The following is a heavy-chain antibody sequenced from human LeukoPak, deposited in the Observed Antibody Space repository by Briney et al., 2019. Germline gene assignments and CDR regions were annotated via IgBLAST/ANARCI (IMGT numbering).Heavy chain of an antibody. CDR1: GGSTSDYY. CDR3: ARGEIVLGAFDI. J-gene: IGHJ3*02. D-gene: IGHD2-8*01. Sequence: SETLSLTCTVSGGSTSDYYWSWIRQAPGRGLEWMGYFYYTGSTIYNPSLKSRVTISVDTSKNQFSLILSSVTAADTAVYYCARGEIVLGAFDIWGQGTMVTVSS. V-gene: IGHV4-59*08. CDR2: FYYTGST.